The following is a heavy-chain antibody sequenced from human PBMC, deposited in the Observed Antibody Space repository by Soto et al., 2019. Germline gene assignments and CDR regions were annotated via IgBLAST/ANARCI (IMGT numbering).Heavy chain of an antibody. CDR1: GYSFTSYW. D-gene: IGHD3-22*01. Sequence: PGESLKISCKGSGYSFTSYWTSWVRQMPGKGLEWMGRIDPSDSYTNYRPSFQGHVTISADKSISTAYLQWSSLKASDTAMYYCARAAATRYYYDSSGYYYVYGMDVWGQGTTVTVSS. J-gene: IGHJ6*02. V-gene: IGHV5-10-1*01. CDR2: IDPSDSYT. CDR3: ARAAATRYYYDSSGYYYVYGMDV.